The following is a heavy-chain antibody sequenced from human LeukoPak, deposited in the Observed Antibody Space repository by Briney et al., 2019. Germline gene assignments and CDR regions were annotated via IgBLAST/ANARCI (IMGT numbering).Heavy chain of an antibody. CDR2: INEDGGGS. V-gene: IGHV3-48*03. CDR1: GFTFSTYE. CDR3: GGAGSQTDYAVDY. D-gene: IGHD4-17*01. J-gene: IGHJ4*02. Sequence: QPGGSLRLSCAASGFTFSTYEMHWVRQAPGKGLKWIAYINEDGGGSKYPDSVKGRFAVSRDNTKMSLYLQMNSLTPEDTGVYFCGGAGSQTDYAVDYWGRGTLVTVSS.